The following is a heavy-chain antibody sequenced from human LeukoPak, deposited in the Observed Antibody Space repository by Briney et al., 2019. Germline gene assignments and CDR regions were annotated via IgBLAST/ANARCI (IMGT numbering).Heavy chain of an antibody. Sequence: SETLSLTCAVYGGSFSGYYWSWIRQPPGKGLEWIGEINHSGSTNYNPSLKSRVTISVDISVDTSKNQFSLKLTSVTAADAAVYFCARENDYGDYALDWGKGTLVTVSS. CDR1: GGSFSGYY. D-gene: IGHD4-17*01. CDR2: INHSGST. CDR3: ARENDYGDYALD. V-gene: IGHV4-34*01. J-gene: IGHJ4*02.